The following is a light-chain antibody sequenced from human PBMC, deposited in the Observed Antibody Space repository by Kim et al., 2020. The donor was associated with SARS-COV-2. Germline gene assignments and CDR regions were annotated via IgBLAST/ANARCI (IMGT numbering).Light chain of an antibody. J-gene: IGKJ2*01. CDR2: GVD. CDR1: QSIRSRY. CDR3: QHYGGSPMYT. Sequence: EIVLTQSPATLSLSPGDRATLSCRATQSIRSRYLAWYQQKPGQAPRLFIYGVDNRAPDIPDRFSGSGSGTDFTLTISRLEPEDFAVYFCQHYGGSPMYTFGQGTKLEI. V-gene: IGKV3-20*01.